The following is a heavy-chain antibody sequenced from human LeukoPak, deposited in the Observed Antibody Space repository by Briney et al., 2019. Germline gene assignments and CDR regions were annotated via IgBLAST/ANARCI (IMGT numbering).Heavy chain of an antibody. Sequence: GGSLRLSCAASGFTFTSYALSWVRQAPGKGLEWVSGISSSGAYTYYADSVKGRFTISRDNSKNTLHLQMHSLRAEDTAVYYCAKGVNFRSVLIDCWGQGTLVTVSS. J-gene: IGHJ4*02. V-gene: IGHV3-23*01. CDR1: GFTFTSYA. CDR3: AKGVNFRSVLIDC. D-gene: IGHD2-8*02. CDR2: ISSSGAYT.